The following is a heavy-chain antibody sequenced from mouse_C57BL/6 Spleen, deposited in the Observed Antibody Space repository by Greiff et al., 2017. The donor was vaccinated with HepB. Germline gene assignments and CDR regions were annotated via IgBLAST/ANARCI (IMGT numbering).Heavy chain of an antibody. CDR2: IDPETGGT. D-gene: IGHD2-1*01. J-gene: IGHJ2*01. Sequence: VQLQESGAELVRPGASVTLSCKASGYTFTDYEMHWVKQTPVHGLEWIGAIDPETGGTAYNQKFKGKAILTADKSSSTAYMELRSLTSEDSAVYYCLGGNSYYFDYWGQGTTLTVSS. CDR1: GYTFTDYE. V-gene: IGHV1-15*01. CDR3: LGGNSYYFDY.